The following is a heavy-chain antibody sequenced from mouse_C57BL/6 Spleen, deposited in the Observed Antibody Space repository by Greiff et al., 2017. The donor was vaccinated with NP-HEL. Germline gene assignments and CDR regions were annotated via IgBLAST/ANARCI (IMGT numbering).Heavy chain of an antibody. Sequence: EVQLQQSGPELVKPGASVKISCKASGYTFTDYYMNWVKQSHGKSLEWIGDINPNNGGTSYNQKFKGKATLTVDKSSSTAYMELRSLTSEDSAVYYCPIYYGYGFAYWGQGTLVTVSA. V-gene: IGHV1-26*01. CDR1: GYTFTDYY. CDR2: INPNNGGT. D-gene: IGHD2-2*01. J-gene: IGHJ3*01. CDR3: PIYYGYGFAY.